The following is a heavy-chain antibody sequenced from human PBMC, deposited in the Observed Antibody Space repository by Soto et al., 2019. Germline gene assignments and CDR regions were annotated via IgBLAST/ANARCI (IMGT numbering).Heavy chain of an antibody. CDR3: AKNLNWGSLVP. J-gene: IGHJ5*02. V-gene: IGHV4-59*08. CDR1: GDSISTDY. D-gene: IGHD7-27*01. Sequence: QVHLQESGPGLVKPSETLSLTCTVSGDSISTDYWSWIRQSPGTGLEWIGFIYYGGSTNYNPSLKSRVTISVYTPNNQCSLKLSSVTAADTAVYYCAKNLNWGSLVPWGQGTLVTVSS. CDR2: IYYGGST.